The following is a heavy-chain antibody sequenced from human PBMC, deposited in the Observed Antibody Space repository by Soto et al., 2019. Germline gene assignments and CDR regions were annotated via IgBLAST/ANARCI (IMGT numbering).Heavy chain of an antibody. J-gene: IGHJ5*02. CDR1: GGTFSSYT. V-gene: IGHV1-69*02. CDR3: ASSTVLNWFDP. CDR2: VIPILGIA. D-gene: IGHD4-17*01. Sequence: QVQLVQSGAEVKKPGSSVKVSCKASGGTFSSYTISWVRQAPGQGLEWMGRVIPILGIANYAQKFQGRVTITADKSTSPAYMELSSLRSEDTAVYYCASSTVLNWFDPWGQGTLVTVSS.